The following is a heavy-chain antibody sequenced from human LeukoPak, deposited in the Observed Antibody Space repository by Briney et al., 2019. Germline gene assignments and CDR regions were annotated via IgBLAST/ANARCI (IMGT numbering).Heavy chain of an antibody. CDR3: ARLNDYYYYYMDV. CDR1: GASISSSRYY. V-gene: IGHV4-39*01. J-gene: IGHJ6*03. CDR2: IHYSGNT. Sequence: SETLSLTCSVSGASISSSRYYWGWIRQPPGKGLEWIGSIHYSGNTYYSPSLKSRITVSVDTSKNQFPLQLSSVTAADTAVYYCARLNDYYYYYMDVWGKGTTVTVSS.